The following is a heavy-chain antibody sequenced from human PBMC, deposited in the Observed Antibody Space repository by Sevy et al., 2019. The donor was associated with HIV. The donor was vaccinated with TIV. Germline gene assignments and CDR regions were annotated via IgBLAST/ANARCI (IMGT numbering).Heavy chain of an antibody. Sequence: QAEGALRLSCAASGFTFSTYWVHWVRRAPGKGLVWVSRIDSGGRSTIYVDSAKGRFTISRDNAKNTLYLQMNSLRAEDTAVYYCARGRLQHTFDYWGQGTLVAVSS. V-gene: IGHV3-74*01. J-gene: IGHJ4*02. CDR3: ARGRLQHTFDY. CDR2: IDSGGRST. D-gene: IGHD2-21*01. CDR1: GFTFSTYW.